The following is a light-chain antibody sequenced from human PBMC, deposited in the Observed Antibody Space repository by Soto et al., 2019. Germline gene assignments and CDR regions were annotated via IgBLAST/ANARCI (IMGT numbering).Light chain of an antibody. Sequence: EIVLTQSPGTLSLSPGERATLSFMASQSVDSNYLAWYQQKPGQAPRLLIYGVSSRVTGIPDRFSGSGSGTDFALTISRLDPEDFAVYYCQQYGRSPRTFGQGTKVDIK. CDR3: QQYGRSPRT. CDR2: GVS. V-gene: IGKV3-20*01. CDR1: QSVDSNY. J-gene: IGKJ1*01.